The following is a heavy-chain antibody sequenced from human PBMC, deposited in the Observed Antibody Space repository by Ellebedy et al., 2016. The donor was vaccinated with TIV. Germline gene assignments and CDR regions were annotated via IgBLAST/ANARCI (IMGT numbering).Heavy chain of an antibody. CDR2: IYPTDSDT. D-gene: IGHD1-1*01. Sequence: GESLKISXKASGYSFTSNWIGWVRQMPGKGLEWMGIIYPTDSDTRYSPSLQGQVTISADKSITTAYLQWSSLKASDTAMYYCARQNENWLDPWGQGTLVTVSS. CDR1: GYSFTSNW. V-gene: IGHV5-51*01. CDR3: ARQNENWLDP. J-gene: IGHJ5*02.